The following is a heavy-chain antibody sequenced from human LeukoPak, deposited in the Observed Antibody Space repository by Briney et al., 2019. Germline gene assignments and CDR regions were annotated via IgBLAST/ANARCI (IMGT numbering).Heavy chain of an antibody. J-gene: IGHJ5*02. CDR1: GYTFTGYY. D-gene: IGHD3-10*01. Sequence: ASVKVSCKASGYTFTGYYMHWVRQAPGQGLEWMGWINPNSGGTNYAQKFQGRVTMTRDTSISTAYMELSRLRSDDTAVYYCARDEYYGSGSYSVNWFDPWGQGTLVTVSS. CDR2: INPNSGGT. V-gene: IGHV1-2*02. CDR3: ARDEYYGSGSYSVNWFDP.